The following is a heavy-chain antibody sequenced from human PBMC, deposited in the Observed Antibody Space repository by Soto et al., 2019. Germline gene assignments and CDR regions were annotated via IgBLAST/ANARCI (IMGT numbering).Heavy chain of an antibody. J-gene: IGHJ4*02. Sequence: GGSLRLSCAASGFTFRNSWMSWVRQAPGKGLEWVANIKPDESEKYYVDSVKGRFTISRDNAKNSLYLQMNSLRAEDTAVYYCERESGYRSGTTYCFDYWGQGPPVTVSS. CDR2: IKPDESEK. V-gene: IGHV3-7*01. CDR1: GFTFRNSW. D-gene: IGHD6-19*01. CDR3: ERESGYRSGTTYCFDY.